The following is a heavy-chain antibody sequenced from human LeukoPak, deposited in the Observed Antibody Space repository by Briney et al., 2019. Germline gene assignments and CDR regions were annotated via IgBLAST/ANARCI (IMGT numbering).Heavy chain of an antibody. CDR2: INHSGST. Sequence: SETLSLTCAVYGGSFSGYYWSWIRQPPGKGLEWIGEINHSGSTNCNPSLKSRVTISVDTSKDQFSLKLSSVTAADTAVYYCARTASVRYSSGWYFKLDPWGQGTLVTVSS. CDR3: ARTASVRYSSGWYFKLDP. V-gene: IGHV4-34*01. CDR1: GGSFSGYY. D-gene: IGHD6-19*01. J-gene: IGHJ5*02.